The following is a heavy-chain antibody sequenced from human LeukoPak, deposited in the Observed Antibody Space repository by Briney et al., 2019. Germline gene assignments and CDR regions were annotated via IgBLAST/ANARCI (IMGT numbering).Heavy chain of an antibody. J-gene: IGHJ3*02. Sequence: ASVKVSCKASGYTFTNYGISWVRQAPGQGLEWMGWISTFSDNTNYAQKLQGRVTMTIDTSATTACMDLRSMRSDDAAIYCCARRGYVATFLADDALDIWGQGTMVTVSS. D-gene: IGHD3-3*02. CDR2: ISTFSDNT. V-gene: IGHV1-18*01. CDR1: GYTFTNYG. CDR3: ARRGYVATFLADDALDI.